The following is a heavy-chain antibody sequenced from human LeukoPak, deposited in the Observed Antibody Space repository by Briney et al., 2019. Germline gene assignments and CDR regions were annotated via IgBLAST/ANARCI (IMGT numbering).Heavy chain of an antibody. CDR3: ARDRRLVRGNDAFDI. CDR1: GGSISSYY. CDR2: IYTSGST. V-gene: IGHV4-4*07. D-gene: IGHD3-10*01. J-gene: IGHJ3*02. Sequence: SETLSLTCTVSGGSISSYYWSRIRQPAGKGLEWIGRIYTSGSTNYNPSLKSRVTMSVDTSKNQFSLKLSSVTAADTAVYYCARDRRLVRGNDAFDIWGQGTMVTVSS.